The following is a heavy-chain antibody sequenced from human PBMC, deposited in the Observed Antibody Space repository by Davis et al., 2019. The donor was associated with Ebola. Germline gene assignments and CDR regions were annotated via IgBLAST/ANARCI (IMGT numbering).Heavy chain of an antibody. V-gene: IGHV3-23*01. Sequence: SCKASGGTFSSYAMSWVRQAPGKGLEWVSAISGSGGSTYYADSVKGRFTISRDNSKNTLYLQMNSLRAEDTAVYYCAKAGELLYVVCYFDYWGQGTLVTVSS. CDR1: GGTFSSYA. D-gene: IGHD1-26*01. CDR2: ISGSGGST. CDR3: AKAGELLYVVCYFDY. J-gene: IGHJ4*02.